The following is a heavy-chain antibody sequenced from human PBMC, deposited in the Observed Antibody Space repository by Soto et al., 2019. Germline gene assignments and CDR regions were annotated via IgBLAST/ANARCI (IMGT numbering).Heavy chain of an antibody. J-gene: IGHJ4*02. V-gene: IGHV4-61*01. CDR3: ARDTILQNYFDY. Sequence: QVQLQESGPGLVKPSETLSLTCTVSGGSVSSGSYYWSWIRQPPGKGLEWIGYIYYSGSTNYNPSLKSRVTISVDTSKNQFSLKLSSVTAADTAVYYCARDTILQNYFDYWGQGTLVTVSS. CDR1: GGSVSSGSYY. D-gene: IGHD3-3*01. CDR2: IYYSGST.